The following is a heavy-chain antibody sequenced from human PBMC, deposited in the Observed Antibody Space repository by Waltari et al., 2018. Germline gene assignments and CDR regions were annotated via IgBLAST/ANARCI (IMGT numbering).Heavy chain of an antibody. Sequence: QVQLQESGPGLVKPSETLSLTCTVSGGSISSYYWSWIRQPPGKGLEWIGYIYYSGSTNCNPSLKSRVTISVDTSKNQFSLKLSSVTAADTAVYYCAREGRGGYSRGAFDIWGQGTMVTVSS. J-gene: IGHJ3*02. CDR3: AREGRGGYSRGAFDI. D-gene: IGHD2-21*01. CDR1: GGSISSYY. CDR2: IYYSGST. V-gene: IGHV4-59*01.